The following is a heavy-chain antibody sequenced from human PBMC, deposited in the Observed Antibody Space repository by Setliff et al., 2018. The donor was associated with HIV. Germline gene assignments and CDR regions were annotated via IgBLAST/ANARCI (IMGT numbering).Heavy chain of an antibody. J-gene: IGHJ2*01. CDR1: GYSISSGYF. CDR3: ARPTASYSSSWDSWYFDL. CDR2: IYHSGST. V-gene: IGHV4-38-2*01. D-gene: IGHD6-13*01. Sequence: SETLSLTCAVSGYSISSGYFWAWIRQPPGKGLEWIGSIYHSGSTYYNPSLKSRVTKSVDTSKNQFSLRLSSVTAADTAVYYCARPTASYSSSWDSWYFDLWGRGTLVTVSS.